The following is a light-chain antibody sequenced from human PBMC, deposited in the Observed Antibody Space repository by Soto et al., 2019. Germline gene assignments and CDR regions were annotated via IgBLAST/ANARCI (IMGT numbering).Light chain of an antibody. CDR3: AAWDDSLEVV. CDR2: DVS. J-gene: IGLJ2*01. V-gene: IGLV2-11*01. CDR1: SSDVGGYNY. Sequence: QSALTQPRSVSGSPGQSVTISCTGTSSDVGGYNYVSWYQQHPGKAPKFMIYDVSQRPSGVPARFSGSKSGNTASLTISGLQAEDEADYYCAAWDDSLEVVFGGGTKVTVL.